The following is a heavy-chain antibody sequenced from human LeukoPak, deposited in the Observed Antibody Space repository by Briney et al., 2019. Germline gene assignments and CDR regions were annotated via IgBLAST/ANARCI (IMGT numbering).Heavy chain of an antibody. D-gene: IGHD2-15*01. V-gene: IGHV1-69*13. CDR3: ARGRSIVVMVAAPGWFDP. Sequence: GASVKVSRKASGGTFSSYAISWVRQAPGQGLEWMGGIIPVFGTAEYAQKFQGRVTVTADESTSTACMELSSLRSEDTAVYYCARGRSIVVMVAAPGWFDPWGQGTLVTVSS. J-gene: IGHJ5*02. CDR1: GGTFSSYA. CDR2: IIPVFGTA.